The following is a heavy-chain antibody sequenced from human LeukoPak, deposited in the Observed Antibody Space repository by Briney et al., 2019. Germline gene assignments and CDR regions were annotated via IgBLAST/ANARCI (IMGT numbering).Heavy chain of an antibody. D-gene: IGHD2-15*01. CDR2: IYTSGST. CDR1: GGSISSYY. CDR3: ARDNRCSGGSCYTSYFDY. Sequence: SETLSLNCTVSGGSISSYYWSWIRQPAGKGLEWIGRIYTSGSTNYNPSLKSRVTMSVDTSKNQFSLKLSSVTAADTAVYYCARDNRCSGGSCYTSYFDYWGQGTLVTVSS. V-gene: IGHV4-4*07. J-gene: IGHJ4*02.